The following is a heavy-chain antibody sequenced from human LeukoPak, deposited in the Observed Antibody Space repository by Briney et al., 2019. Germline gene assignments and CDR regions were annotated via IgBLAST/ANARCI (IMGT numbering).Heavy chain of an antibody. CDR2: INHSGST. J-gene: IGHJ4*02. Sequence: PSETLSLTCAVYGGSFSGYYWSWIHQPPGKGLEWIGEINHSGSTNYNPSLKSRVTISVDTSKNQFSLKLSSVTAADTAVYYCAGGISDFWSGYYLYFDYWGQGTLVTVSS. CDR1: GGSFSGYY. D-gene: IGHD3-3*01. V-gene: IGHV4-34*01. CDR3: AGGISDFWSGYYLYFDY.